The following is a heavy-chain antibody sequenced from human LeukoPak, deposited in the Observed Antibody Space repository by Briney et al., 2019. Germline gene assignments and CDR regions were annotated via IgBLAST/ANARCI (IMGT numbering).Heavy chain of an antibody. CDR1: GFTFSSYS. CDR3: ARVPTVTIAFFDP. D-gene: IGHD4-11*01. V-gene: IGHV3-21*01. J-gene: IGHJ5*02. CDR2: ISSSSSYI. Sequence: PGGSLRLSCAASGFTFSSYSMNWVRQAPGKGLEWVSSISSSSSYIYYADSVKGRFTISRDNAKNSLYLQMNSLRAEDTAVYYCARVPTVTIAFFDPWGQGTLVTVSS.